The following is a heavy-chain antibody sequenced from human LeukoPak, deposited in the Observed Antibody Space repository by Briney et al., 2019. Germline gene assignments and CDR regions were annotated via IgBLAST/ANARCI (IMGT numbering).Heavy chain of an antibody. CDR3: AREVSSGSYFDY. CDR1: GGIFSSYA. J-gene: IGHJ4*02. CDR2: IIPIFGTA. V-gene: IGHV1-69*05. D-gene: IGHD6-19*01. Sequence: SVKVSCKASGGIFSSYAISWVRQAPGQGLEWMGGIIPIFGTANYAQKFQGRVTITTDESTSTAYMELSSLRSEDTAVYYCAREVSSGSYFDYWGQGTLVTVSS.